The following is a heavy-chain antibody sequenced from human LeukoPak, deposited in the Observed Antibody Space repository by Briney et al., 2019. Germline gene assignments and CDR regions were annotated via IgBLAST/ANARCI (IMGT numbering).Heavy chain of an antibody. CDR3: ARAHYDILTGYDDAFDI. D-gene: IGHD3-9*01. Sequence: GASVKVSCKASGYTFTSYDIHWVRQATGQGLEWMGWMNPNSGNTGYAQKFQGRVTMTRNTSISTGYMELSSLRSEDTAVYYCARAHYDILTGYDDAFDIWGQGTMVTVSS. J-gene: IGHJ3*02. CDR1: GYTFTSYD. V-gene: IGHV1-8*01. CDR2: MNPNSGNT.